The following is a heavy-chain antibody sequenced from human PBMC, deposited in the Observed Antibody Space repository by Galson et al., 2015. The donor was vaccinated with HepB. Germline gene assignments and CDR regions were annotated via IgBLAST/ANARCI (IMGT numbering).Heavy chain of an antibody. J-gene: IGHJ4*02. D-gene: IGHD1-26*01. Sequence: SVKVSCKASGYTFNNYYLHWVRQAPGQGLEWMGWINPDIGDTIYAQKFQGRVTMTRDTSISTVYMELSRLKSDDTAVYYCARSPGGSYFFPDFWGQGTLVTVSS. CDR2: INPDIGDT. CDR3: ARSPGGSYFFPDF. V-gene: IGHV1-2*02. CDR1: GYTFNNYY.